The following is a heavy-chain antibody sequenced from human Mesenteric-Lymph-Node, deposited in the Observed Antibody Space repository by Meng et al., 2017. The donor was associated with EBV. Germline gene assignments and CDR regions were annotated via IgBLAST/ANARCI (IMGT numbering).Heavy chain of an antibody. CDR3: ARGEKGPIDY. J-gene: IGHJ4*02. CDR1: GGSFSGYY. CDR2: INHSGST. V-gene: IGHV4-34*01. Sequence: QVQLQQWGAGLLKPSETLSLTCAVYGGSFSGYYWSCIRQPPGKGLEWIGEINHSGSTNYNPSLKSRVTISVDTSKNQFSLKLSSVTAADTAVYYCARGEKGPIDYWGQGTLVTVSS.